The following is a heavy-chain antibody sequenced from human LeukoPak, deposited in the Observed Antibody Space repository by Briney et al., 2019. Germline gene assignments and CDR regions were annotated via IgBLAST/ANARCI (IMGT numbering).Heavy chain of an antibody. V-gene: IGHV3-7*03. CDR3: AKGKRYPDY. CDR1: GFTFRSYW. Sequence: GGSLRLSCAASAASGFTFRSYWMSWVRQAPGKGLEWVANIKQDGSDKYYVDSVKGRFTISRDNAKNSLYLQMDSLRVEDTAVYYCAKGKRYPDYWGQGALVTVSS. J-gene: IGHJ4*02. D-gene: IGHD1-1*01. CDR2: IKQDGSDK.